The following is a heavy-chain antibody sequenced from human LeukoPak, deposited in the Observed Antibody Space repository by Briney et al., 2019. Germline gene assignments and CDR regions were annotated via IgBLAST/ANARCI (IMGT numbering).Heavy chain of an antibody. CDR1: GYTFTSYA. Sequence: ASVKVSCKASGYTFTSYAMNWVRQAPGQGLEWMGWINTNTGNPTYAQGFTGRFVFSLDTSVSTAYLQISSLKAEDTAVYYCARDRGWCRGYSGYTGVFDYWGQGTLVTVSS. CDR3: ARDRGWCRGYSGYTGVFDY. V-gene: IGHV7-4-1*02. J-gene: IGHJ4*02. CDR2: INTNTGNP. D-gene: IGHD5-12*01.